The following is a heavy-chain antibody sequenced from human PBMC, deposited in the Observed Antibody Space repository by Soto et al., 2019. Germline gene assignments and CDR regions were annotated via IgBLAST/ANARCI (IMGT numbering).Heavy chain of an antibody. J-gene: IGHJ4*02. D-gene: IGHD3-22*01. CDR2: IYSGGST. CDR3: ASDSSGYYLGY. CDR1: GFTVSSNY. V-gene: IGHV3-53*01. Sequence: LRLSCAASGFTVSSNYMSWVRQAPGKGLEWVSVIYSGGSTYYADSVKGRFTISRDNSKNTLYLQMNSLRAEDTAVYYCASDSSGYYLGYWGQGTLVTVSS.